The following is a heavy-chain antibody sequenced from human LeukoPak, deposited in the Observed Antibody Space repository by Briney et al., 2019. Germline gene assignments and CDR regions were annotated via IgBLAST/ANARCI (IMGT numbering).Heavy chain of an antibody. CDR2: ISWNSGSI. Sequence: GRSLRLSCAASGFTFDDYAMHWARQAPGKGLEWVSGISWNSGSIGYADSVKGRFTISRDNAKNSLYLQMNSLRAEDTALYYCAKFYGSSYPPRAFDIWGQGTMVTVSS. D-gene: IGHD6-13*01. V-gene: IGHV3-9*01. J-gene: IGHJ3*02. CDR1: GFTFDDYA. CDR3: AKFYGSSYPPRAFDI.